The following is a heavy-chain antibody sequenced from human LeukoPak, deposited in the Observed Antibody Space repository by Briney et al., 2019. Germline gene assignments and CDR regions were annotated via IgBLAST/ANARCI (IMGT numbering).Heavy chain of an antibody. V-gene: IGHV1-2*06. J-gene: IGHJ6*02. CDR2: INPNSGGT. Sequence: ASVKVSCKASGYTFTGYYIHWVRQAPGQGLEWMGRINPNSGGTNYAQKFQGRVTMTRDTSISTAYMELSRLRSDDTAVYYCARDRWFGDRLTPYGMDVWGQGTTVTVSS. CDR1: GYTFTGYY. D-gene: IGHD3-10*01. CDR3: ARDRWFGDRLTPYGMDV.